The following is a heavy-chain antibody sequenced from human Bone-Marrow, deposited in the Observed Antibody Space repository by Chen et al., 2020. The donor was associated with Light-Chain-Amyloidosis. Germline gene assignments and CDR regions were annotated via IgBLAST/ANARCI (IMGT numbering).Heavy chain of an antibody. V-gene: IGHV5-51*01. CDR3: ARRSDGYNFDY. J-gene: IGHJ4*02. Sequence: EVQLEQSGPEVKKPGESLKISCKGSGYTFPNYWIGWVRQMPGEGLEWMGAIYPDGSDARDSPSVEGQVTSSADKSITTAYLQWRSLKASDTAMYYCARRSDGYNFDYWGQGTLVTVSS. D-gene: IGHD2-21*01. CDR2: IYPDGSDA. CDR1: GYTFPNYW.